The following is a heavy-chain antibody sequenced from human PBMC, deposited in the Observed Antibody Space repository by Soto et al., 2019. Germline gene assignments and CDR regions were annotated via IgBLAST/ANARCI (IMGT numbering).Heavy chain of an antibody. CDR3: AREVSEARLRGMDV. CDR1: GYTFTGYY. Sequence: ASVKVSCKASGYTFTGYYMHWVRQSPGQGLEWMGWINPNSGGTNYAQKFQGRVTMTRDTAISTVHMELSRMRSDDTAVYYCAREVSEARLRGMDVWGQGTTVTVSS. D-gene: IGHD3-16*02. V-gene: IGHV1-2*02. J-gene: IGHJ6*02. CDR2: INPNSGGT.